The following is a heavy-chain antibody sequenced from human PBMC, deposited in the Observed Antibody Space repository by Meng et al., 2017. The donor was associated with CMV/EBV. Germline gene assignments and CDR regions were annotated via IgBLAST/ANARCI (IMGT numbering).Heavy chain of an antibody. CDR3: ARTLDGYSYGSPAFYYYYYGMDV. Sequence: GGSLRLSCAASGFTFSSYAMHWVRQAPGKGLEWVAVISYDGSNKYYADSVKGRFTISRDNSKNTLYLQMNSLRAEDTAVYYCARTLDGYSYGSPAFYYYYYGMDVWGQGTTVTVSS. V-gene: IGHV3-30-3*01. J-gene: IGHJ6*02. CDR1: GFTFSSYA. D-gene: IGHD5-18*01. CDR2: ISYDGSNK.